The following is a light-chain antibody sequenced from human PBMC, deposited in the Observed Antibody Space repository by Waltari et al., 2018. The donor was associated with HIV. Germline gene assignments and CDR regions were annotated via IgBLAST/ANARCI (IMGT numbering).Light chain of an antibody. CDR2: RSN. CDR3: AAWDDSLSGYV. CDR1: SSNIGDNY. V-gene: IGLV1-47*01. J-gene: IGLJ1*01. Sequence: QPVLTQPPSASGTPGQRVTISCSGRSSNIGDNYVYWYQQLPDTAPKLLIYRSNQRPSGVPDRFSGSKSDTSASLAISGLRSDDEADYYCAAWDDSLSGYVFGTGTKVTVL.